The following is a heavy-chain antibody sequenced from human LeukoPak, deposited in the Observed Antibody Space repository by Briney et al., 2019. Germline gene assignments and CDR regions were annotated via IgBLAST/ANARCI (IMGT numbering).Heavy chain of an antibody. J-gene: IGHJ4*02. CDR3: ARDGSRGNLVTAPDY. D-gene: IGHD2-21*02. V-gene: IGHV3-21*01. Sequence: SGGSLRLSCAASGFTVSSNYMSWVRQAPGKGLEWVSSISSSSIYIYYADSVKGRFTISRDNAKNSLYLQMNSLRAEDTAVYYCARDGSRGNLVTAPDYWGQGTLVTVST. CDR1: GFTVSSNY. CDR2: ISSSSIYI.